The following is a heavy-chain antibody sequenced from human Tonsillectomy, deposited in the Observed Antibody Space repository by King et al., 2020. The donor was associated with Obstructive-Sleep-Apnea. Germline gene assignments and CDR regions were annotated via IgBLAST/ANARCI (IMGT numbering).Heavy chain of an antibody. CDR2: LSYDGSNK. V-gene: IGHV3-30*18. D-gene: IGHD6-6*01. J-gene: IGHJ5*02. Sequence: VQLVESGGGVVQPGRSLRLSCAASGFTFNSYGMHWVRQAPGKGLEWLAVLSYDGSNKNYADSVKGRFTISRDNSKNTLYLKMNSLRAEDTAMYYCAKNEASISAVSTDPIAWGQGTLVTVSS. CDR3: AKNEASISAVSTDPIA. CDR1: GFTFNSYG.